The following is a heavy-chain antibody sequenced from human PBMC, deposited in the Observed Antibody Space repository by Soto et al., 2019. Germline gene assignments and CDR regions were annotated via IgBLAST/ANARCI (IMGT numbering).Heavy chain of an antibody. D-gene: IGHD3-3*01. Sequence: QVQLVESGGGVVQPGRSLRLSCAASGFTFSSYGMHWVRQAPGKGLEWVAVIWYDGSNKYYADSVKGRFTISRDNSKNTLYLQMNSLRAEDTAVYYCARDLGTYDFWSCFRYYYGMDVWGQGTTVTVSS. J-gene: IGHJ6*02. CDR2: IWYDGSNK. CDR3: ARDLGTYDFWSCFRYYYGMDV. CDR1: GFTFSSYG. V-gene: IGHV3-33*01.